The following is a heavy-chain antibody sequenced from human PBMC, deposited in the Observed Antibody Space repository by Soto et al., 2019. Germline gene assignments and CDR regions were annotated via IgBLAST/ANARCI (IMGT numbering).Heavy chain of an antibody. CDR3: ASIRYCSSTSCYAGNDYYYGMDV. D-gene: IGHD2-2*01. J-gene: IGHJ6*02. CDR2: INHSGST. V-gene: IGHV4-34*01. Sequence: QVQLQQWGAGLLKPSETLSLTCAVYGGSFSGYYWSWIRQPPGKGLEWIGEINHSGSTNYNPSLKSRVTISVDTSKNPFSLKLSSVTAADTAVYYCASIRYCSSTSCYAGNDYYYGMDVWGQGTTVTVSS. CDR1: GGSFSGYY.